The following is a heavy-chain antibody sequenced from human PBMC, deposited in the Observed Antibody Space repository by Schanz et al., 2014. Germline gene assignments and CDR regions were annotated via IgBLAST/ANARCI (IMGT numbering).Heavy chain of an antibody. CDR3: ARPGAYCGGDCYDY. Sequence: QLQLQESGPGLVKPSETLSLTCTVSGDSISSSRYCWGWIRQPPGKGLEWIGSIYYSGSTYYNPSKKSGVTISVDTSKTQFSLKLSSVTAADTAVYYCARPGAYCGGDCYDYWGQGTLVTVSS. CDR1: GDSISSSRYC. V-gene: IGHV4-39*01. CDR2: IYYSGST. D-gene: IGHD2-21*01. J-gene: IGHJ4*02.